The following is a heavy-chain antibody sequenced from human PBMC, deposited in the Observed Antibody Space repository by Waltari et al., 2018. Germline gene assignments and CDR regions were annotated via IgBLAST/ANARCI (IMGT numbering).Heavy chain of an antibody. CDR3: ARAIVQFLEWGYFDY. CDR1: GGSLSSNNR. V-gene: IGHV4-4*02. J-gene: IGHJ4*02. Sequence: QVQLQEPGPGLVKPSETLSLTCAVPGGSLSSNNRWSWIRRPPGKGLEWIGNIGGTSASIYYNPSLKSRVTISKDTSNNLFSLRLNSVTAADTAVYYCARAIVQFLEWGYFDYWGQGVLVTVSS. CDR2: IGGTSASI. D-gene: IGHD3-3*01.